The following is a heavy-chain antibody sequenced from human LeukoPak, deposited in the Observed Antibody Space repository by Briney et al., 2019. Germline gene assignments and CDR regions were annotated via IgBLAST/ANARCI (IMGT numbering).Heavy chain of an antibody. J-gene: IGHJ4*02. CDR1: GFTFSSYV. V-gene: IGHV3-64*01. D-gene: IGHD2-2*01. CDR3: ARGGGYCSRTGCYGIDY. Sequence: GGSLRLSCAASGFTFSSYVMHWVRQAPGKGLEYVSTIDGNGGTTYYANSVKGRFTISRDNSKNTLNLQMGSLRAEDMAVYYCARGGGYCSRTGCYGIDYWGQGTLVTVSS. CDR2: IDGNGGTT.